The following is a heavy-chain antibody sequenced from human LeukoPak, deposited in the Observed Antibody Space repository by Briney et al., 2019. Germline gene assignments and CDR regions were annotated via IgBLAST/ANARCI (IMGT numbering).Heavy chain of an antibody. CDR3: AKGMGVAVVNVLPADY. V-gene: IGHV3-23*01. J-gene: IGHJ4*02. CDR2: ISGSGGST. D-gene: IGHD2-21*01. Sequence: GGSLRLSCTASGFTFSSYAVTWVRQAPGKGLEWVSGISGSGGSTYYADSVKGRFTISRDNSKNTLYLQMNSLRAEDTAIYYCAKGMGVAVVNVLPADYWGQGTLVTVSS. CDR1: GFTFSSYA.